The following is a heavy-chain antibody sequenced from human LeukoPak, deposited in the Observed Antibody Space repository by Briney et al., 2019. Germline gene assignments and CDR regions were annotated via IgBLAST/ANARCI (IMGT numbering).Heavy chain of an antibody. D-gene: IGHD6-19*01. CDR3: AKDGYSSGWFNTY. CDR1: GFTFSSYA. Sequence: GGSLRLSCAVSGFTFSSYAMSWVRQAPGKGLEWVSAISGSGGSTYYADSVKGRFTISRDNSKNTLYLQMNSLRAEDTAVYYCAKDGYSSGWFNTYWGQGTLVTVSS. J-gene: IGHJ4*02. CDR2: ISGSGGST. V-gene: IGHV3-23*01.